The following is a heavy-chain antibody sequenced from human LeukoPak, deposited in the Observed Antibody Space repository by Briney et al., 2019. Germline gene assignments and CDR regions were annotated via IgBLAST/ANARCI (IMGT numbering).Heavy chain of an antibody. J-gene: IGHJ4*02. Sequence: GGSLRLSCAASGFSFSDYYMIWIRQAPGKGLEWVSAISGSGGSTYYADSVKGRFTISRDNSKNTLYLQMNSLRAEDTAVYYCAKDIKLVGSWFFDYWGQGTLVTVSS. CDR1: GFSFSDYY. CDR3: AKDIKLVGSWFFDY. CDR2: ISGSGGST. V-gene: IGHV3-23*01. D-gene: IGHD6-13*01.